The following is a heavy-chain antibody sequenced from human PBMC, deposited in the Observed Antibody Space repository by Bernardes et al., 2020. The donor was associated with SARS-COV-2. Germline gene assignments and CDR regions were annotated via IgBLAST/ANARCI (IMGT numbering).Heavy chain of an antibody. D-gene: IGHD3-10*01. CDR3: AREGHVSAGRPSPEISRYYYGMDV. CDR1: GFTFNSHA. J-gene: IGHJ6*02. CDR2: VSSTGTYM. Sequence: GGSLRLSCAASGFTFNSHAMNWVRQAPGKGLEWVSYVSSTGTYMDYADSVKGRFTISRDNAKNSLSLQMNSLTADDTAVYYCAREGHVSAGRPSPEISRYYYGMDVWGQGTTVTVSS. V-gene: IGHV3-21*01.